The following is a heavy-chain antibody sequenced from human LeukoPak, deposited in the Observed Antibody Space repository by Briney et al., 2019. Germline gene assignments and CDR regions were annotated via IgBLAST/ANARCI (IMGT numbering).Heavy chain of an antibody. D-gene: IGHD6-13*01. CDR1: GGFISSGGYS. V-gene: IGHV4-30-2*01. CDR3: ARGSYSSSCRFDY. CDR2: IYHSGST. Sequence: PSETLSLTCAVSGGFISSGGYSWSWIRQPPGKGLEWIGYIYHSGSTYYNPSLKSRVTISVDRSKNQFSLKLSSVTAADTAVYYCARGSYSSSCRFDYWGQGTLVTVSS. J-gene: IGHJ4*02.